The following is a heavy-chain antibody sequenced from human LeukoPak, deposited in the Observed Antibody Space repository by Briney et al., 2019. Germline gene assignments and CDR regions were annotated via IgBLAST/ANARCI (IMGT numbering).Heavy chain of an antibody. D-gene: IGHD1-1*01. CDR3: ARATGTDAFDI. CDR2: IYYSGST. J-gene: IGHJ3*02. CDR1: GGSISSGDYY. Sequence: SETLSLTCTVSGGSISSGDYYWSWIRQPPGKGLEWIGYIYYSGSTYYNPSLKSRVTISVDTSKNQFSLKLSSVTAADTAVYHCARATGTDAFDIWGQGTMVTVSS. V-gene: IGHV4-30-4*01.